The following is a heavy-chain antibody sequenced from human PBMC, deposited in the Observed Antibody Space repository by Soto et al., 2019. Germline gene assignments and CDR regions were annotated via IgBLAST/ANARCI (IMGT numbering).Heavy chain of an antibody. D-gene: IGHD3-9*01. Sequence: QVQLVQSGAEVKKPGSSVKVSCKASGGTFSSYTISWVRQAPGQGLEWMGRIIPILGIANYAQKFQGRVTITAAKSTSTAYMELSSLRSEDTAVYYCARGRYDYYYYGMDVWGQGTTVTVSS. CDR1: GGTFSSYT. J-gene: IGHJ6*02. CDR2: IIPILGIA. V-gene: IGHV1-69*02. CDR3: ARGRYDYYYYGMDV.